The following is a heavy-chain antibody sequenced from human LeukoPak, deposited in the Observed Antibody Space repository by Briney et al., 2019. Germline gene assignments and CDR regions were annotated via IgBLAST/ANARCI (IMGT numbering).Heavy chain of an antibody. CDR3: ARGLRIVATIGLGY. CDR1: GYTFTSYD. J-gene: IGHJ4*02. D-gene: IGHD5-12*01. V-gene: IGHV1-8*01. Sequence: VASVKVSCKASGYTFTSYDINWVRQATGQGLEWMGWMNPNSGNTGYAQKFQGRVTMTRNTSISTAYMELSSLRSEDTAVYYCARGLRIVATIGLGYWGQGTLVTVSS. CDR2: MNPNSGNT.